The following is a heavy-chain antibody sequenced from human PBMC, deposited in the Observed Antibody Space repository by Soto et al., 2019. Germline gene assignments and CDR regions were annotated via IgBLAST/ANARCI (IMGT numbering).Heavy chain of an antibody. CDR2: TSSDGSKE. Sequence: QEQLVESGGGVVQPGKSLRLSCAASGFTLSYFAMHWVRQAPGKGLEWVAVTSSDGSKEYYADSVKGRFTISRDNSKNTLYLQMNSLRADDTAVFYCARAEYTSGWYFMGIDYWGQGTLVTVSS. CDR1: GFTLSYFA. J-gene: IGHJ4*02. CDR3: ARAEYTSGWYFMGIDY. V-gene: IGHV3-30*04. D-gene: IGHD6-19*01.